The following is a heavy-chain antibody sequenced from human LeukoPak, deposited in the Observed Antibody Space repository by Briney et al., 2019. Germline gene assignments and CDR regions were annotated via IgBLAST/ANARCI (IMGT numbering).Heavy chain of an antibody. CDR1: GFTFSSYE. D-gene: IGHD3-10*01. J-gene: IGHJ4*02. CDR3: AKGSITMVRGVTLPLGY. Sequence: PGGSLRLSCAASGFTFSSYEMNWVRQAPGKGLEWVSYISSSGSTIYYADSVKGRFTISRDNAKNSLYLQMNSLRAEDTAVYYCAKGSITMVRGVTLPLGYWGQGTLVTVSS. CDR2: ISSSGSTI. V-gene: IGHV3-48*03.